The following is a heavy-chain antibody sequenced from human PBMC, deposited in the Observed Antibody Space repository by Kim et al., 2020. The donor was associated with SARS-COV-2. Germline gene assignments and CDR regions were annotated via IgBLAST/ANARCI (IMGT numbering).Heavy chain of an antibody. CDR1: GFTFSSYL. J-gene: IGHJ6*02. D-gene: IGHD3-3*01. Sequence: GGSLRLSCAASGFTFSSYLMSWVRQAPGKGLEWVSAITGSDGYTYYADSVKGRFTISRDNSKNTLYLQMNSLRAEDTAVYYCAKDVSHITIFGVITRGGMDVWGQGTTVTVSS. V-gene: IGHV3-23*01. CDR3: AKDVSHITIFGVITRGGMDV. CDR2: ITGSDGYT.